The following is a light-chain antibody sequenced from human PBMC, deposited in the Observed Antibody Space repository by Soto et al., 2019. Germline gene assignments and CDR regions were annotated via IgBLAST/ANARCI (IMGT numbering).Light chain of an antibody. CDR1: SSNIGANYD. Sequence: QSVLTQPPSVSGAPGQRVTISCTGSSSNIGANYDVHWYQQRPGTAPKLLIFGNSNRPSGVPDRFSGSKSGTSASLAITGRQAEDEGDYYCQSYDSTRSARYVFGTGTKLTVL. V-gene: IGLV1-40*01. CDR2: GNS. J-gene: IGLJ1*01. CDR3: QSYDSTRSARYV.